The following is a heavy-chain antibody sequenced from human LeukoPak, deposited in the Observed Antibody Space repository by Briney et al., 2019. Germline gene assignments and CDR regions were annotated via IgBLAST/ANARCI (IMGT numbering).Heavy chain of an antibody. CDR2: IWHDGSHK. CDR1: GFTFSHYG. V-gene: IGHV3-33*01. J-gene: IGHJ4*02. Sequence: GRSLRLSCAVSGFTFSHYGMHWVRQAPGKGLEWVAFIWHDGSHKYYADSVKDRFTISRDDSKNTLYLQMNGLRAEDTAVYYCARDDILTGYTIDYWGQGTLVTVSS. D-gene: IGHD3-9*01. CDR3: ARDDILTGYTIDY.